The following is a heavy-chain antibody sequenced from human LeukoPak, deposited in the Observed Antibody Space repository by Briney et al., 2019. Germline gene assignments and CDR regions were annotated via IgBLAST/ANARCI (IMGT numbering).Heavy chain of an antibody. CDR1: GGSISSHY. CDR3: ARVSGYDSYYFDY. V-gene: IGHV4-59*11. CDR2: IYYSGST. D-gene: IGHD5-12*01. Sequence: SETLSLTCTVSGGSISSHYWSWIRQPPGKGLEGIGYIYYSGSTNYNPSLKSRVTISVDTSKNQFSLKLSSVTAADTAVYYCARVSGYDSYYFDYWGQGTLVTVSS. J-gene: IGHJ4*02.